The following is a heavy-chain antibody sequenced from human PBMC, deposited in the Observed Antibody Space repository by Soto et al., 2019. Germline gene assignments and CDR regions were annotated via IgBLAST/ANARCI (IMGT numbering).Heavy chain of an antibody. V-gene: IGHV3-30-3*01. Sequence: GGSLRLSCAASGFTFSSYAMHWVRQAPGKGLEWVAVISYDGSNKYYADSVKGRFTISRDNSKNTLYLQMNSLRAEDTAVYYCASRYCTNGVCYMYAFDIWGQGTMVTVSS. J-gene: IGHJ3*02. D-gene: IGHD2-8*01. CDR1: GFTFSSYA. CDR3: ASRYCTNGVCYMYAFDI. CDR2: ISYDGSNK.